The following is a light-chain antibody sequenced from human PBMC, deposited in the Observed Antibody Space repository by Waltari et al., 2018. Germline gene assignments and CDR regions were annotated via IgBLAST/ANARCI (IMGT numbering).Light chain of an antibody. J-gene: IGKJ2*01. Sequence: DIVMTQSPDSLAVSLGERATINCKSSQSVLYSSDNNNYLAWYQQKPGQAPKLLIYWASTRDSGVPDRFSGSGSGTDFTLTISSLQAEDVAVFYCQQYYSSPHTFGQGTKLEIK. CDR1: QSVLYSSDNNNY. CDR2: WAS. CDR3: QQYYSSPHT. V-gene: IGKV4-1*01.